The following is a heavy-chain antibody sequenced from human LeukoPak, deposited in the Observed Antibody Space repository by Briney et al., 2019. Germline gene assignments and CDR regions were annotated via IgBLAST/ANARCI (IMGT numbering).Heavy chain of an antibody. Sequence: ASVKVSCKASGYTFTGYYMHWVRQAPGQGLECMGWINPNSGGTNYAQKFQGRVTMTRDTSISTAYMELSRLRSDDTAVYYCARDKGYCSGGSCRNWFDPWGQGTLVTVSS. CDR3: ARDKGYCSGGSCRNWFDP. D-gene: IGHD2-15*01. V-gene: IGHV1-2*02. CDR1: GYTFTGYY. CDR2: INPNSGGT. J-gene: IGHJ5*02.